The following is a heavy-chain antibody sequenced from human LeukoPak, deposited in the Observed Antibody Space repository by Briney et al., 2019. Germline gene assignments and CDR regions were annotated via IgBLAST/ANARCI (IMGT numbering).Heavy chain of an antibody. Sequence: GGSLRLSCAASGFTFSNYAVTWVRQAPGKGLEWVSAINDNGDSRKYADSVKGRFTVFRDNSKNILYLQLNNLRAEDTALYYCTKDWRADYWGQGTLVTVSS. CDR1: GFTFSNYA. CDR3: TKDWRADY. V-gene: IGHV3-23*01. J-gene: IGHJ4*02. CDR2: INDNGDSR.